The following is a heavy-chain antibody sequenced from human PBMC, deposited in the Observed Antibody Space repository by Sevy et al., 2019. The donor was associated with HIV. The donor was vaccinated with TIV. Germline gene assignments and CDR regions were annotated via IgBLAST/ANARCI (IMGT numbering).Heavy chain of an antibody. J-gene: IGHJ4*02. CDR2: ISWDTVNI. CDR1: GFVFDDYA. D-gene: IGHD6-19*01. V-gene: IGHV3-9*01. CDR3: AKDIGATGIAVVAN. Sequence: GGSMRLSCAASGFVFDDYAMHWVRQAPGKGLEWVSGISWDTVNIGYADSVKGRFTISRDNAKNSLYLQMNSLRAEDTALYYCAKDIGATGIAVVANWGQGIQVTVSS.